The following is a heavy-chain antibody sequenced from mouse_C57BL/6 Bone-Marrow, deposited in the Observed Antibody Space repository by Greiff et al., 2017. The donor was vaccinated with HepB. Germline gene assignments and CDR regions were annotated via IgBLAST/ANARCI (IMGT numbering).Heavy chain of an antibody. CDR2: ISDGGSYT. V-gene: IGHV5-4*01. J-gene: IGHJ2*01. CDR1: GFTFSSYA. D-gene: IGHD2-2*01. Sequence: VQLKESGGGLVKPGGSLKLSCAASGFTFSSYAMSWVRQTPEKRLEWVATISDGGSYTYYPDNVKGRFTISRDNAKNNLYLQMSHLKSEDTAMYYCARDRLYGYDGEGYYFDYWGQGTTLTVSS. CDR3: ARDRLYGYDGEGYYFDY.